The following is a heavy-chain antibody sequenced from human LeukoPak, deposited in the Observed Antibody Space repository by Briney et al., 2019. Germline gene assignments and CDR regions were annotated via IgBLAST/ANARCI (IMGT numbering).Heavy chain of an antibody. Sequence: HGESLKISCQGSGYSFITYWIGWVRQMPGKGLEWMGIISPDDSDIRYSPSFQGQVTISADKAINTAYLQWSSLKASDTAIYCCARQPGGTYYHFDFWGQGTLVTVSS. V-gene: IGHV5-51*01. CDR1: GYSFITYW. CDR2: ISPDDSDI. D-gene: IGHD1-26*01. J-gene: IGHJ4*02. CDR3: ARQPGGTYYHFDF.